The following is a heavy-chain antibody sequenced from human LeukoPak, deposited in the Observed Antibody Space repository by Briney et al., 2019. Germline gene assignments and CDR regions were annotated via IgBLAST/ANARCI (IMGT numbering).Heavy chain of an antibody. Sequence: GGSLRLSCAASGFTLRSYAMSWVRQARGRGVEWFSAISGRGGSTYYADSVTGRFTLSRDNSKNPLYLQMTSLRAEETAVYYCAKPLTNYDILTGYYPRAFDYWGQGTLVTVSS. CDR2: ISGRGGST. V-gene: IGHV3-23*01. CDR3: AKPLTNYDILTGYYPRAFDY. J-gene: IGHJ4*02. D-gene: IGHD3-9*01. CDR1: GFTLRSYA.